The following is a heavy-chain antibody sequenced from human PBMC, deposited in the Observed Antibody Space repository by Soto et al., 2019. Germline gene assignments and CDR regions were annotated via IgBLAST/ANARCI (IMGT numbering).Heavy chain of an antibody. CDR1: GGSISNYY. J-gene: IGHJ6*02. CDR2: IYYSGST. D-gene: IGHD3-10*01. Sequence: PSETLSLTCTVSGGSISNYYWGWIRQPPGKGLEWIGSIYYSGSTYYNPSLKSRVTISVDTSKNQFSLKLSSVTAADTAVYYCARHQSGITVVRGVIQAVLYGMDVWGQGTTVTVSS. V-gene: IGHV4-39*01. CDR3: ARHQSGITVVRGVIQAVLYGMDV.